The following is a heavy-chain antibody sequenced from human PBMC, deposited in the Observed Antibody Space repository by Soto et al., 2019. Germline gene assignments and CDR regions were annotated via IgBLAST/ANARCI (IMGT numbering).Heavy chain of an antibody. J-gene: IGHJ5*02. Sequence: EVQLVESGGGLVKPGGSLRLSCAASGFTFSNAWMNWVRQAPGKGLEWAGRIKSKTDGGTTDYAAPVNGRFTIARDDSKYPLYLQMNSLKTEDTSVYYWTTPYYDFWIGYDAQPSNWFDRWGQGTLVTVSS. D-gene: IGHD3-3*01. V-gene: IGHV3-15*07. CDR3: TTPYYDFWIGYDAQPSNWFDR. CDR1: GFTFSNAW. CDR2: IKSKTDGGTT.